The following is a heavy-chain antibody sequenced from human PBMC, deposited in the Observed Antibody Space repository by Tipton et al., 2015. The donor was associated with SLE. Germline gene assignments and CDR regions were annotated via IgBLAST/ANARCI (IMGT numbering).Heavy chain of an antibody. D-gene: IGHD1-26*01. CDR1: GFTFSSYG. CDR2: IRYDGGDK. CDR3: AKEVGGLLDGWVGGFDY. V-gene: IGHV3-30*02. Sequence: GSLRLSCAASGFTFSSYGLHWVRQAPGKGLEWVAFIRYDGGDKYYADSVRGRFTSSRDYSKNTLYLQMNSLRAEDTAVYYCAKEVGGLLDGWVGGFDYWGQGTLVTVSS. J-gene: IGHJ4*02.